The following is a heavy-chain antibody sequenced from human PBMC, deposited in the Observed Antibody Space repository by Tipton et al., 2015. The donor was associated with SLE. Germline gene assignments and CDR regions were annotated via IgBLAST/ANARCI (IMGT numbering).Heavy chain of an antibody. CDR2: IYSGGST. CDR3: ARGVTTQSFDY. V-gene: IGHV3-53*04. Sequence: SLRLSCAASGFTVSSSYMSWVRQAPGRGLEWVSIIYSGGSTYYADSVKGRFTISRNNSKNTVYLQMNSLRAEDTAVYCCARGVTTQSFDYWGQGTLVTVSS. CDR1: GFTVSSSY. D-gene: IGHD4-17*01. J-gene: IGHJ4*02.